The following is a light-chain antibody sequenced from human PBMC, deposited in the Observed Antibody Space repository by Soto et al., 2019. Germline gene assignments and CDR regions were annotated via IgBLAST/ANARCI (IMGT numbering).Light chain of an antibody. CDR3: QQYAGSPLT. Sequence: EIVLTQSPGTLSLSPGDGATLSCRASQSVSSGYLAWYQQKPGQAPRLLIYGAYRRATGIPDRFSGSGSDRDFTLTISRLEPEDFAVYDCQQYAGSPLTFGQGTKLEIK. CDR2: GAY. V-gene: IGKV3-20*01. CDR1: QSVSSGY. J-gene: IGKJ2*01.